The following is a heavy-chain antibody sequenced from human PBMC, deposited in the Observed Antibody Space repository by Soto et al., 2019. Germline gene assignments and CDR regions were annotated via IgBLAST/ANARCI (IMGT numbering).Heavy chain of an antibody. D-gene: IGHD3-10*01. V-gene: IGHV3-48*02. Sequence: GGSLRLSCAASGFTFSSYSMNWVRQAPGKGLEWVSNIDTSSSALYYADSVKGRFTISSTNAKHSLYLQMNSLRDEDTAVYYCARDRQDYYGSGNYDSPKPFDPWGQGTLVTVSS. CDR2: IDTSSSAL. CDR1: GFTFSSYS. J-gene: IGHJ5*02. CDR3: ARDRQDYYGSGNYDSPKPFDP.